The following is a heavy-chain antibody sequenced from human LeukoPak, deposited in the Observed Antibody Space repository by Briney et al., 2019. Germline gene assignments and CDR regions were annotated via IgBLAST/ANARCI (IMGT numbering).Heavy chain of an antibody. CDR3: AREVSVVVVPAAYFDY. Sequence: PGGSLRLSCAASGFTFSSYAMHWVRQAPGKGLEWVAVISYDGSNKYYADSVKGRFTISRDNSKNTLYLQMNSLRAEDTAVYYCAREVSVVVVPAAYFDYWGQGTLVTVSS. CDR2: ISYDGSNK. J-gene: IGHJ4*02. V-gene: IGHV3-30-3*01. D-gene: IGHD2-2*01. CDR1: GFTFSSYA.